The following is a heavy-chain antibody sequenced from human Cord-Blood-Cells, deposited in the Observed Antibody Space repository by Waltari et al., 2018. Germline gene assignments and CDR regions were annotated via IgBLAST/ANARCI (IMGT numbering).Heavy chain of an antibody. CDR1: GGSISSSSYY. CDR2: IYYSGET. Sequence: QLQLQESGPGLVKPSETLSLTCTVSGGSISSSSYYWGWIRQPPGKGLEWIGSIYYSGETTSHPSLKSRVTISVDTSKNQFSLKLSSVTAADTAVYYCARLPGPRYCSGGSCYSLHYYFDYWGQGTLVTVSS. D-gene: IGHD2-15*01. CDR3: ARLPGPRYCSGGSCYSLHYYFDY. V-gene: IGHV4-39*01. J-gene: IGHJ4*02.